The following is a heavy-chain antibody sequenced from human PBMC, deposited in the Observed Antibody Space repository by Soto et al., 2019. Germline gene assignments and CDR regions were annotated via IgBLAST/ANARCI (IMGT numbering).Heavy chain of an antibody. D-gene: IGHD2-8*01. CDR1: GFSFSSYS. J-gene: IGHJ4*02. CDR3: AGRSCSNGVCPFDY. Sequence: EVQLVESGGGLVKPEGSLRLSCAASGFSFSSYSMSWVRQALGKGLEWVSSISTSGRSTYYADSVKGRFTVSRDNAKNSLYLQMNSLRAEDAAAYFCAGRSCSNGVCPFDYWGRGTLVTVSS. CDR2: ISTSGRST. V-gene: IGHV3-21*01.